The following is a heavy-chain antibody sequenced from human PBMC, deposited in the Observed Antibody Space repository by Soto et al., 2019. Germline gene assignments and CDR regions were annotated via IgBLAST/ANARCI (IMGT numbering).Heavy chain of an antibody. CDR3: TRGGVGTTGSCDF. J-gene: IGHJ4*02. Sequence: VQVLESGGGLVQPGGSLRLSCSVSGFAFGGFTMPWVRQAPGKGLEWVSSISGSAARTYYADSVQGRFTISRDNSKSTLYLQMNSLRVEDTAEYYCTRGGVGTTGSCDFWGQGTLVAVSS. V-gene: IGHV3-23*01. D-gene: IGHD6-13*01. CDR1: GFAFGGFT. CDR2: ISGSAART.